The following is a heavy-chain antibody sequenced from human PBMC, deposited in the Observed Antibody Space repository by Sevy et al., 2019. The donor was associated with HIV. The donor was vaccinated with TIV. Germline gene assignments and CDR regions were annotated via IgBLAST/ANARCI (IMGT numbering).Heavy chain of an antibody. CDR2: ISGSGGST. CDR1: GFTFSTHA. CDR3: ARDGNGLFDY. J-gene: IGHJ4*02. D-gene: IGHD2-8*01. Sequence: GGSLRLSCAASGFTFSTHAMTWVRQAPGKGLEWVSGISGSGGSTYYADSVKGRVTISRDNSRNTLYLQMNSLRAEDTAVYYCARDGNGLFDYWGQGTLVTVSS. V-gene: IGHV3-23*01.